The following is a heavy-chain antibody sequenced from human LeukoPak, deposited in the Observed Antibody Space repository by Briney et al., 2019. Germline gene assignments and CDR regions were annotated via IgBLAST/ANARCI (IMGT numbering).Heavy chain of an antibody. V-gene: IGHV4-59*08. J-gene: IGHJ4*02. Sequence: PSETLSLTCTVSGGSISSYYWSWIRQPPGKGLEWIGYIYYSGSTNYNPSLKSRVTISVDTSKNQFSLKLSSVTAADTAVYYCASSAQVGATWDYFDYWGQGTLVTVSS. CDR3: ASSAQVGATWDYFDY. D-gene: IGHD1-26*01. CDR2: IYYSGST. CDR1: GGSISSYY.